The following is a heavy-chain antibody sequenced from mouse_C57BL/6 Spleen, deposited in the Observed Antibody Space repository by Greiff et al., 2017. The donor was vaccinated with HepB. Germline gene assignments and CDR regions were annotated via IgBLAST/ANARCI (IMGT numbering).Heavy chain of an antibody. CDR2: ISDGGSYT. CDR3: ARESKRTWFAY. J-gene: IGHJ3*01. D-gene: IGHD2-5*01. Sequence: DVHLVESGGGLVKPGGSLKLSCAASGFTFSSYAMSWVRQTPEKRLEWVATISDGGSYTYYPDNVKGRFTISRDNAKNNLYLQMSHLKSEDTAMYYCARESKRTWFAYWGQGTLVTVSA. V-gene: IGHV5-4*01. CDR1: GFTFSSYA.